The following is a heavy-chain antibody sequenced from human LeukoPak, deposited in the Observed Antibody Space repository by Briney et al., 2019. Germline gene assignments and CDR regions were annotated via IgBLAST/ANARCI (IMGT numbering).Heavy chain of an antibody. CDR3: ARTPMVRPDCFDY. V-gene: IGHV4-39*07. CDR1: GGSISSSSYY. Sequence: SETLSPTCTVSGGSISSSSYYWGWIRQPPGKGLEWIGSIYYSGSTYYNPSLKSRVTISVDTSKNQFSLKLSSVTAADTAVYYCARTPMVRPDCFDYWGQGTLVTVSS. D-gene: IGHD3-10*01. J-gene: IGHJ4*02. CDR2: IYYSGST.